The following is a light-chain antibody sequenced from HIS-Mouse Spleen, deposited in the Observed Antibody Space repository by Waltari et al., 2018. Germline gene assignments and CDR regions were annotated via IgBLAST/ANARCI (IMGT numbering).Light chain of an antibody. V-gene: IGKV1-33*01. Sequence: DIQVTQSPSPLSASVGDRFTITCQASQDISNYLNWYQQKPGKAPKLLIYDASNLETGVPSRFSGSGSGTDFTFTISSLQPEDIATYYCQQYDNLPPFTFGPGTKVDIK. CDR3: QQYDNLPPFT. CDR1: QDISNY. J-gene: IGKJ3*01. CDR2: DAS.